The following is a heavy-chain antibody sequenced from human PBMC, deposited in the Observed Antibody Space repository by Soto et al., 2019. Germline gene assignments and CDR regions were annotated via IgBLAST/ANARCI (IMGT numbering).Heavy chain of an antibody. J-gene: IGHJ5*02. D-gene: IGHD7-27*01. Sequence: GASVKVSCKASGYTFTGYAISWVRQAPGQGLEWMGWISAYNGNTNYAQKLQGRVTMTTDTSTSTAYMALSSLRSDDTAVYYCARLPLGYNWFDPWGQGTLVTVSS. CDR2: ISAYNGNT. CDR1: GYTFTGYA. CDR3: ARLPLGYNWFDP. V-gene: IGHV1-18*01.